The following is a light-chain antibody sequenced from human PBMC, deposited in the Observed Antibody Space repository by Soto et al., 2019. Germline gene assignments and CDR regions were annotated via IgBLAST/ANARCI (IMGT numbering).Light chain of an antibody. CDR2: GAS. V-gene: IGKV3D-15*01. Sequence: EIVMTQSPGTLSVSTGEGATLSCRASQSVDSNLAWYQQKPGQAPRLLIYGASTRATGIPDRFRGSGSGTEFTLTISSLQSEDFAVYYCHQYYCIPLTFGGGTKVEVK. CDR3: HQYYCIPLT. CDR1: QSVDSN. J-gene: IGKJ4*01.